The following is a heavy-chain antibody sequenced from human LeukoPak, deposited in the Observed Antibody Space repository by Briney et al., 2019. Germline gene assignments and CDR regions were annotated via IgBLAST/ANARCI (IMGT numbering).Heavy chain of an antibody. J-gene: IGHJ4*02. Sequence: SETLSLTCSVSGVSITSGSYYWGWIRQSAGKGLEWIGRVHSSGDIYHNAAFRSRAAVSGDAPKIQFSLQLNSVTAADTAVYYCARGASPKDAVFFDYWGQGALITVSS. V-gene: IGHV4-61*02. D-gene: IGHD3-16*01. CDR2: VHSSGDI. CDR3: ARGASPKDAVFFDY. CDR1: GVSITSGSYY.